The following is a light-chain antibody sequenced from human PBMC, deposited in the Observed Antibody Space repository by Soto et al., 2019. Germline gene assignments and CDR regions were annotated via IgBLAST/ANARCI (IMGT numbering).Light chain of an antibody. CDR1: QSVSSRD. V-gene: IGKV3-20*01. J-gene: IGKJ2*01. Sequence: EIVLTQSPDTLSLSPGERVTLSCRASQSVSSRDLAWYQQKPGQAPRLLIFGASSRATGIPDRFSGSGSGTDFTLTISRLEPEDFAVYYCQHYDSSVFYTFGQGTKLEIK. CDR2: GAS. CDR3: QHYDSSVFYT.